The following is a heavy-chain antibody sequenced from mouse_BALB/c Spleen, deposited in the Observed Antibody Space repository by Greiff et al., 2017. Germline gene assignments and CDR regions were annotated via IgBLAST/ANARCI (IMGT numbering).Heavy chain of an antibody. CDR1: GYSITSDYA. J-gene: IGHJ3*01. CDR3: AREGGGAY. CDR2: ISYSGST. Sequence: VQLKESGPGLVKPSQSLSLTCTVTGYSITSDYAWNWIRQFPGNKLEWMGYISYSGSTSYNPSLKSRISITRDTSKNQFFLQLNSVTTEDTATYYCAREGGGAYWGQGTLVTVSA. V-gene: IGHV3-2*02.